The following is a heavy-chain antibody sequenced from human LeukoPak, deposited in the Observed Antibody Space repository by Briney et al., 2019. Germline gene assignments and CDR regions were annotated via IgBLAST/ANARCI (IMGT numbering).Heavy chain of an antibody. CDR1: GFTFSSYA. J-gene: IGHJ4*02. CDR2: ISGSGGST. Sequence: GGSLRLSCAASGFTFSSYAMSWVRQAPGKGLEWVSAISGSGGSTYYADSVKGRFTISRDNSKNTLYLQMNILGAEDTAVYYCARGGRTLIDYGGYVWGQGTLVTVS. CDR3: ARGGRTLIDYGGYV. V-gene: IGHV3-23*01. D-gene: IGHD4-17*01.